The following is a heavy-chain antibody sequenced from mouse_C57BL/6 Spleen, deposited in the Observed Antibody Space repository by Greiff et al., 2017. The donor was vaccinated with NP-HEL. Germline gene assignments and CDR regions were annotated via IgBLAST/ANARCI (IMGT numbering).Heavy chain of an antibody. Sequence: VQLQQPGAELVKPGASVKLSCKASGYTFTSYWMHWVKQRPGQGLEWIGMIHPNSGSTNYNEKFKSKATLTVAKSSSTAYMQLSSLTSEDSAVYYCARRGSTIVNPFDYWGQGTTLTVSS. V-gene: IGHV1-64*01. D-gene: IGHD2-5*01. CDR2: IHPNSGST. J-gene: IGHJ2*01. CDR1: GYTFTSYW. CDR3: ARRGSTIVNPFDY.